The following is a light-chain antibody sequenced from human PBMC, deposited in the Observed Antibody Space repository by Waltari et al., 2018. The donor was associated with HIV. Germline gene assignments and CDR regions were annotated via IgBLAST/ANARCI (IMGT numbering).Light chain of an antibody. Sequence: DIQMTQSPSSLSASVGDRVTITCRASQGIRNALGWYQQKPGEAHKRLIYAASTLQNGVSSRFSGSGSGTEFTLTITSLQPEDVATYYCLQHYDYPRTFGQGTKLEIK. CDR1: QGIRNA. CDR2: AAS. V-gene: IGKV1-17*01. J-gene: IGKJ2*01. CDR3: LQHYDYPRT.